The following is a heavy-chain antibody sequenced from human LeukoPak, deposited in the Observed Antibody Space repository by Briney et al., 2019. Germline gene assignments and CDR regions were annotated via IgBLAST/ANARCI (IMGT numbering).Heavy chain of an antibody. D-gene: IGHD2-2*01. Sequence: GGSLRLSCAASGFRFSIYAMSWVRQAPGRGLEWVSGISRSGDSTYYAGSVKGRFTISRDNSKNTLYLQTHSLRAEDTAVYYCAKSAGYCSSPSCEIDYWGQGTLVTVSS. CDR2: ISRSGDST. V-gene: IGHV3-23*01. J-gene: IGHJ4*02. CDR1: GFRFSIYA. CDR3: AKSAGYCSSPSCEIDY.